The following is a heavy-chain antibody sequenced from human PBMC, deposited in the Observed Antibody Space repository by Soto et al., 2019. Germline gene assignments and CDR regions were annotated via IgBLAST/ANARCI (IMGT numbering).Heavy chain of an antibody. CDR3: AADLPHGGYYGSGSYPRTFDT. CDR1: GFTFTSSA. Sequence: ASVKVSCKASGFTFTSSAVQWVRQARGQRLEWIGWIVVGSGNTNYAQKFQERVTITRDMSTSTAYMELSSLRSEDTAVYYCAADLPHGGYYGSGSYPRTFDTWGQGTLVTVSS. J-gene: IGHJ5*02. D-gene: IGHD3-10*01. CDR2: IVVGSGNT. V-gene: IGHV1-58*01.